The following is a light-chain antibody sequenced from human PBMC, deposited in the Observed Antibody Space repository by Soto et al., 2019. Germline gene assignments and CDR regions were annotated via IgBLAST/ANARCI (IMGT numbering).Light chain of an antibody. V-gene: IGKV1-6*01. Sequence: AIQMTQTQSSLSASVGDRVTITCRASQGIGNDLGWYQQKSGKAPKLLIYAASNLQSGVPSRFSGSGSGTDFTLTISGLQPEDVATYYCLQDNNYPLTFGGGTNVDNK. J-gene: IGKJ4*01. CDR3: LQDNNYPLT. CDR1: QGIGND. CDR2: AAS.